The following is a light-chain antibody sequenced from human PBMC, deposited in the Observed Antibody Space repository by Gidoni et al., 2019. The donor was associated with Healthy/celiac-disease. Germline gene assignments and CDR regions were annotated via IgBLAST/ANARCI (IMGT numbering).Light chain of an antibody. Sequence: QSALTQPASVSGSPGQSITISCTGTSRDVGSYNLVSWYQQHPGKAPKLMIYEGNNRPSGVSNRFSGSKSGNTASLTISGLQAEDEADYYCCSYAGSSTLTYVFGTGTNVTVL. CDR2: EGN. V-gene: IGLV2-23*01. CDR1: SRDVGSYNL. CDR3: CSYAGSSTLTYV. J-gene: IGLJ1*01.